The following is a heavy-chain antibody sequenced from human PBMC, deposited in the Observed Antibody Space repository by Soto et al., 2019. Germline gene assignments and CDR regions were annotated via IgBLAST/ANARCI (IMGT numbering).Heavy chain of an antibody. J-gene: IGHJ3*02. CDR2: IYYSGST. CDR1: GGPISSGGYY. D-gene: IGHD2-21*02. CDR3: ARHRDTVVATTDRPGFDI. V-gene: IGHV4-31*03. Sequence: SETLSLTCTVSGGPISSGGYYWSWIRQHPGKGLEWIGYIYYSGSTYYNPSLKSRVTISVDTSKNQFSLKLSPVTAADTAVYYCARHRDTVVATTDRPGFDIWGHGTMVTVSS.